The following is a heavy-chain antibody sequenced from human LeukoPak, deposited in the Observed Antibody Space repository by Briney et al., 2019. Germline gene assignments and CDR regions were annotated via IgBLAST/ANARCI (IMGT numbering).Heavy chain of an antibody. V-gene: IGHV4-34*01. CDR1: GGSISGYY. CDR3: ARVGKQWLVLRGWFDP. D-gene: IGHD6-19*01. CDR2: INHSGST. Sequence: PSETLSLTCTVSGGSISGYYWSWIRQPPGKGLEWIGEINHSGSTNYNPSLKSRVTISVDTSKNQFSLKLSSVTAADTAVYYCARVGKQWLVLRGWFDPWGQGTLVTVSS. J-gene: IGHJ5*02.